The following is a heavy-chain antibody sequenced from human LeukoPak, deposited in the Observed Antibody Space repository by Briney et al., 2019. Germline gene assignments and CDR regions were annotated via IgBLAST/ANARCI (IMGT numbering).Heavy chain of an antibody. CDR1: GFTFSSYN. V-gene: IGHV3-21*01. CDR3: ARDSSGWSLYYYYYMDV. J-gene: IGHJ6*03. D-gene: IGHD6-19*01. CDR2: ISSSSSYI. Sequence: GGSLRLSCAASGFTFSSYNMNWVRQAPGKGLEWVSSISSSSSYIYYADSVKGRFTISRDNAKNSLYLQMNSLRAEDTAVYYCARDSSGWSLYYYYYMDVWGKGTTVTVSS.